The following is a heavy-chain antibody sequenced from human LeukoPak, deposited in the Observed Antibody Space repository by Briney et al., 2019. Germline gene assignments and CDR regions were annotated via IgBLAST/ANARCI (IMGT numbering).Heavy chain of an antibody. J-gene: IGHJ4*02. D-gene: IGHD4-17*01. V-gene: IGHV3-64*01. CDR2: ISSDGDST. CDR3: ARSEQQAFGDYEFDY. CDR1: GFTFSTYA. Sequence: GGSLRLSCAASGFTFSTYAMHWVRQDPGKGLEYVSAISSDGDSTYYANSVKGRFTISRDNSKNTLYLQLDSLRAEDMAVYYCARSEQQAFGDYEFDYWGQGTLVTVSS.